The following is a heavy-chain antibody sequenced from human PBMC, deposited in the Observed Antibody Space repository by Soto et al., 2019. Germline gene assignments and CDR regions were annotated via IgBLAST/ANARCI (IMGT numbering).Heavy chain of an antibody. J-gene: IGHJ6*02. D-gene: IGHD2-21*02. CDR1: GYTFTSYY. CDR3: ARDTMSYCGGDCSHYYYYCGMDV. V-gene: IGHV1-46*01. CDR2: INPSGGST. Sequence: VSVKVSCKASGYTFTSYYVHWVRQAPGQGLEWMGIINPSGGSTSYAQKFQGRVTMTRDTSTSTVYMELSSLRSEDTAVYYCARDTMSYCGGDCSHYYYYCGMDVWGQGTTVTVSS.